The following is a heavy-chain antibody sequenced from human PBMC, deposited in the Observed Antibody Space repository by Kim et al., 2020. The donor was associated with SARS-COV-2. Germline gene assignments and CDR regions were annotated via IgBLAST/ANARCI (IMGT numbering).Heavy chain of an antibody. Sequence: ASVKVSCKASGYTFTSYYMHWVRQAPGQGLEWMGIINPSGGSTSYAQKFQGRVTMTRDTSTSTVYMELSSLRSEDTAVYYCARGGQVVTALTLYYYYYYGMDVWGQGTTVTVCS. D-gene: IGHD2-21*02. CDR1: GYTFTSYY. J-gene: IGHJ6*02. V-gene: IGHV1-46*01. CDR3: ARGGQVVTALTLYYYYYYGMDV. CDR2: INPSGGST.